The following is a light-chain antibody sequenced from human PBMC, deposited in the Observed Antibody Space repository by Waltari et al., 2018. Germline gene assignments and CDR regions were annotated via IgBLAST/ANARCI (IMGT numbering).Light chain of an antibody. V-gene: IGKV4-1*01. Sequence: DIVMTQSPDYLAVSLGERATINCKSSQSILYTANDKNYLAWYQQKAGQPPKLLIYWASTRESGVPDRFSGSGSGTDVTLTISSLQAEDVAVYYCQQYYRSRTFGQGTKVEIK. CDR3: QQYYRSRT. J-gene: IGKJ1*01. CDR1: QSILYTANDKNY. CDR2: WAS.